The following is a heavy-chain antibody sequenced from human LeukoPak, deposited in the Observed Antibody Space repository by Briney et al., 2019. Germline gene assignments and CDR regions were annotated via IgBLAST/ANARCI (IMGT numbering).Heavy chain of an antibody. CDR2: IRSKAYGGTT. V-gene: IGHV3-49*04. D-gene: IGHD3-9*01. CDR3: TRGGILMPWGFDY. J-gene: IGHJ4*02. Sequence: GGPLSLSCTAFGFTHGDYAMSGVREAPGRGGEGGGFIRSKAYGGTTEYAASVKGRFTISRDDSKSIAYLQMNSLKTEDTAVYYCTRGGILMPWGFDYWGQGTLVTVSS. CDR1: GFTHGDYA.